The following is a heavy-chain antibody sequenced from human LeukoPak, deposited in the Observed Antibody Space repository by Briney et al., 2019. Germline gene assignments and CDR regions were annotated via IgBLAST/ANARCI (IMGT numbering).Heavy chain of an antibody. CDR2: IYYSGST. J-gene: IGHJ4*02. D-gene: IGHD3-22*01. CDR3: ARVRVSSGSHPWYFDY. V-gene: IGHV4-39*07. Sequence: SETLSLTCTVSGGSISSSSYYWGWIRQPPGKGLEWIGSIYYSGSTYYNPSLKSRVTISVDTSKNQFSLKLSSVTAADTAVYYCARVRVSSGSHPWYFDYWGQGTLVTVS. CDR1: GGSISSSSYY.